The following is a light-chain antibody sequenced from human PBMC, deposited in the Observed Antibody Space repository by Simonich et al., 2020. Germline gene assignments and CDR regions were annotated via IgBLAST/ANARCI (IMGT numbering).Light chain of an antibody. Sequence: QSVLTQPPLVSGAPGQRVTISCTGSSSNIGAGYDLHWYQQLPGTAPKLLIYGNSNRPSGVPDRFSGSKSGTSASLAITGLQAEDEADYYCQSYDSSLSGWVFGGGTKLTVL. CDR3: QSYDSSLSGWV. V-gene: IGLV1-40*01. J-gene: IGLJ3*02. CDR1: SSNIGAGYD. CDR2: GNS.